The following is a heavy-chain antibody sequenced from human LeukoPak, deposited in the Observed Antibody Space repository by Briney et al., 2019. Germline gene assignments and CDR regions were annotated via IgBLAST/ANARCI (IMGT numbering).Heavy chain of an antibody. CDR1: GFTFTSYS. J-gene: IGHJ4*02. D-gene: IGHD1-26*01. V-gene: IGHV3-23*01. Sequence: GGSLRLSCAASGFTFTSYSMSWVRQAPGKGLEWVSGTSDRGDYTYYADSVKGRFTTSRDNSKNTLYLQMNSLRAEDTALYFCAKKAQYNGNYPLDYWGQGTLVTVSS. CDR2: TSDRGDYT. CDR3: AKKAQYNGNYPLDY.